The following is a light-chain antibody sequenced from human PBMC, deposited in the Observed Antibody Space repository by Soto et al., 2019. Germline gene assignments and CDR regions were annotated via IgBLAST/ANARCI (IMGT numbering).Light chain of an antibody. CDR3: QQYYSYPLT. CDR2: AAS. Sequence: AIRMTQSPSSLSASTGGRVTITCRASQGICSCLAWYHQQPGKTPKLLIYAASTLQSGILSRFRGSGPGTDFTLTTSSLQSQDFATYSCQQYYSYPLTFGQGTKVEIK. J-gene: IGKJ1*01. CDR1: QGICSC. V-gene: IGKV1-8*01.